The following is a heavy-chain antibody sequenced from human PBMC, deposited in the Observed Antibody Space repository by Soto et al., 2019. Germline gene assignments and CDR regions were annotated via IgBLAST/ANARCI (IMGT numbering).Heavy chain of an antibody. Sequence: QVQLVESGGGVVQPGRSLRLSCAASGFTFSNYTMHWVRQAPGKGLEWVALISYDEIDKYFADAVKGRFTISRDNSKNTLYLQMDSLRAEDTAVYYCAGRSGSSDYWGRGTLVTVSS. D-gene: IGHD3-10*01. CDR2: ISYDEIDK. V-gene: IGHV3-30*04. CDR1: GFTFSNYT. CDR3: AGRSGSSDY. J-gene: IGHJ4*02.